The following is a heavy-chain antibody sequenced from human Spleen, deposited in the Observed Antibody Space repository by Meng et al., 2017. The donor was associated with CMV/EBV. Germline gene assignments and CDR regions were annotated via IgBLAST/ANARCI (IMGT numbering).Heavy chain of an antibody. J-gene: IGHJ4*02. Sequence: GESLKISCAASGFIFSDHYMDWVRQAPGKGLEWVGRSRNKANRYTTEYAASVKGRFTISRDESTNSLYLQMNSLRVEDTAVYYCASSKQNDCWGQGTLVTVSS. CDR3: ASSKQNDC. CDR2: SRNKANRYTT. D-gene: IGHD1/OR15-1a*01. CDR1: GFIFSDHY. V-gene: IGHV3-72*01.